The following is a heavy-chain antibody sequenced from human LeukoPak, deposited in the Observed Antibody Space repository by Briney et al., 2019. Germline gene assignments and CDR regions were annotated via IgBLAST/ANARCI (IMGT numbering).Heavy chain of an antibody. CDR1: GFTFSSYA. J-gene: IGHJ4*02. V-gene: IGHV3-23*01. D-gene: IGHD2-15*01. CDR3: AKSSEPVVVAATPSDY. Sequence: GGSLRLSCAASGFTFSSYAMSWVRQAPGKGLEWVSAISGSGGSTYYADSVKGRFTISRDNSKNTLYLQMNSLRAEDTAVYYCAKSSEPVVVAATPSDYWGQGTLVTASS. CDR2: ISGSGGST.